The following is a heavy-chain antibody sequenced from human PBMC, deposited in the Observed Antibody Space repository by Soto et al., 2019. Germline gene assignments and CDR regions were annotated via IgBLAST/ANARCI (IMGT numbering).Heavy chain of an antibody. V-gene: IGHV3-30*18. J-gene: IGHJ4*02. Sequence: QVQLVESGGGVVQPGRSLTLSCAASGFTFSSYGMHWVRQAPGKGLERVAVISYDGSNKYYADSVRGRFTISRDNSKNTLYLQMNSLRAEDTAVYYCAKDSRIVVVTAPYDYWGQGTLVTVSS. D-gene: IGHD2-21*02. CDR1: GFTFSSYG. CDR3: AKDSRIVVVTAPYDY. CDR2: ISYDGSNK.